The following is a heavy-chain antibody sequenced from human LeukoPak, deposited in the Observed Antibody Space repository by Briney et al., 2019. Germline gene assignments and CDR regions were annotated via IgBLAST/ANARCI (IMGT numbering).Heavy chain of an antibody. Sequence: PSETLSLTCAVSGGSISSSNRWSWVRQPPGKGLEWIGEIYHSGSTNYNPSLKSRVTISVDTSKNQFSLKLSSVTAADTAVYYCAREKWLDYWGQGTLVTVSS. CDR2: IYHSGST. J-gene: IGHJ4*02. CDR3: AREKWLDY. CDR1: GGSISSSNR. V-gene: IGHV4-4*02. D-gene: IGHD5-12*01.